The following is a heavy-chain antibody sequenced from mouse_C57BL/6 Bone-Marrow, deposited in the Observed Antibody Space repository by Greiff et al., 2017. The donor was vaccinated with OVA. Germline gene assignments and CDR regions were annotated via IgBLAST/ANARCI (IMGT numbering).Heavy chain of an antibody. CDR3: ARQTAQATLAY. CDR2: ISSGGIYT. Sequence: EVQGVASGGDLVKPGGSLKLSCAASGFTFSSYGMSCVRPTPDTRLEWVATISSGGIYTYYPDSVKGRFTISRDNAKNTLYLQMSSLKSEDTATYYCARQTAQATLAYWGQGTLVTVSA. CDR1: GFTFSSYG. D-gene: IGHD3-2*02. J-gene: IGHJ3*01. V-gene: IGHV5-6*01.